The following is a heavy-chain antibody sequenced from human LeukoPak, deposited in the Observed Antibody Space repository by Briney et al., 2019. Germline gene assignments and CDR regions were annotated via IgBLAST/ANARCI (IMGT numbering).Heavy chain of an antibody. J-gene: IGHJ5*02. Sequence: PGGSLRLSCAASGFTFSSYWMRWVPQAPGKGLEWVANINVDGSEKYCVDSVKGRFTISRDNAKNSLYLEMNSLRAEDTAVYYCARGYCSSTSCSPNWFDPWGQGTLVTVSS. D-gene: IGHD2-2*01. CDR3: ARGYCSSTSCSPNWFDP. CDR2: INVDGSEK. V-gene: IGHV3-7*04. CDR1: GFTFSSYW.